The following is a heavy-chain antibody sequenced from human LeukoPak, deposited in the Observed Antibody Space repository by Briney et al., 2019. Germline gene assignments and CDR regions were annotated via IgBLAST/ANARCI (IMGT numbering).Heavy chain of an antibody. CDR3: ARDDYDSSSWYYFDY. J-gene: IGHJ4*02. D-gene: IGHD6-13*01. Sequence: SETLSLTCTVSGGSISSYYWSWIRQPPGKGLEWIGYIYYSGSTNYNPSLKSRVTISVDTSKNQFSLKLSSVTAADTAVYYCARDDYDSSSWYYFDYWGQGTLVTVSS. CDR2: IYYSGST. V-gene: IGHV4-59*01. CDR1: GGSISSYY.